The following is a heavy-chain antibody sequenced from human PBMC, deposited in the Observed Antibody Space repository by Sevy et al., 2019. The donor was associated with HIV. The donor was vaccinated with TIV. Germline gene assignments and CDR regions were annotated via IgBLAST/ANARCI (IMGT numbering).Heavy chain of an antibody. Sequence: SETLSLTCTVSGGSFSNYYWNWIRQPPGKGLQWLGYVYYGGSTNYNPSLKSRVTISADTSNNDFALRLSSVTAADTAVYYGARGMRGNARAGYVSWFDSWGQGTLVTVSS. V-gene: IGHV4-59*01. CDR3: ARGMRGNARAGYVSWFDS. D-gene: IGHD3-10*02. CDR1: GGSFSNYY. J-gene: IGHJ5*01. CDR2: VYYGGST.